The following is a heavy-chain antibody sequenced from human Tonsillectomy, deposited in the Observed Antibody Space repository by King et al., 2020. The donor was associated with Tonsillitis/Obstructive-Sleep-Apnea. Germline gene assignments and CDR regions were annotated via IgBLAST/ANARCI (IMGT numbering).Heavy chain of an antibody. CDR1: GFTFSSYA. CDR2: ISYDGNNKYYA. Sequence: QLVQSGGGVVQPGRSLRLSCAASGFTFSSYAMHWVRQAPGKGLEWVAVISYDGNNKYYAYYADSVKGRFTISRDNSKNTLYLQMNSLRAEDTAVYYFARDPSIVVVPAAIGSYYFDYWGQGTLVTVSS. J-gene: IGHJ4*02. D-gene: IGHD2-2*02. V-gene: IGHV3-30*04. CDR3: ARDPSIVVVPAAIGSYYFDY.